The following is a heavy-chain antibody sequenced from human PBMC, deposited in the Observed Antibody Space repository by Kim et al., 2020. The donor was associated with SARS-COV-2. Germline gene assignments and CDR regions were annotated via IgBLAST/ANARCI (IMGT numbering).Heavy chain of an antibody. D-gene: IGHD5-18*01. J-gene: IGHJ6*01. CDR3: SKMVSMDGYNYFYYYGM. CDR2: ISGGALNK. V-gene: IGHV3-23*01. CDR1: GFTFDTYA. Sequence: GGSLRLSCVGSGFTFDTYAMSWVRQAPGKGLEWVSVISGGALNKFYADSVRGRFTISRDNSKNTLYLQMNSLRDEDTAHYYCSKMVSMDGYNYFYYYGM.